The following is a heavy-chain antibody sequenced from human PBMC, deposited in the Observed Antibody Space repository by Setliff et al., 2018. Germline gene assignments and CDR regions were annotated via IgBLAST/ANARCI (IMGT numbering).Heavy chain of an antibody. CDR3: ARDLGYCSTTSCHGDWFDP. D-gene: IGHD2-2*01. Sequence: ASVKVSCKASGYTFITYGVNWVRQAPGQGLEWMGWISTNTGNPTYAQGFTGRFVFSLDTSVSTAYLQISSLKAEDTAVYYCARDLGYCSTTSCHGDWFDPWGQGTLVTVSS. CDR2: ISTNTGNP. J-gene: IGHJ5*02. CDR1: GYTFITYG. V-gene: IGHV7-4-1*02.